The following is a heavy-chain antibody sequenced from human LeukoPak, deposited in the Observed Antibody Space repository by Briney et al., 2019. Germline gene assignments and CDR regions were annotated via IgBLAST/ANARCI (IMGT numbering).Heavy chain of an antibody. D-gene: IGHD4-11*01. Sequence: SETLSLTCTVSGGSFNRNSYYWDWIRQPPGRGREWIGGISYSGLTHYNPSLESRVTLSVDTSKSQFSLRLTSVTAADTCMYYCTRRPVTTYSNYGLPDYWGRGTLVTVSS. CDR3: TRRPVTTYSNYGLPDY. V-gene: IGHV4-39*01. CDR2: ISYSGLT. CDR1: GGSFNRNSYY. J-gene: IGHJ4*02.